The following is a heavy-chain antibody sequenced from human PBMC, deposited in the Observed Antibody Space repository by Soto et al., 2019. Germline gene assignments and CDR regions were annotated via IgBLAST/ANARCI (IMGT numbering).Heavy chain of an antibody. CDR1: GGTFSSYA. CDR2: IIPIFGTA. D-gene: IGHD2-2*01. V-gene: IGHV1-69*13. J-gene: IGHJ6*02. Sequence: SVKVSCKASGGTFSSYAISWVRQAPGQGLEWMGGIIPIFGTANYAQKFQGRVTITADESTSTAYMELSSLRSEDTAVYYCARYIVVVPAAMGTYGMDVWRQGTTRTVSS. CDR3: ARYIVVVPAAMGTYGMDV.